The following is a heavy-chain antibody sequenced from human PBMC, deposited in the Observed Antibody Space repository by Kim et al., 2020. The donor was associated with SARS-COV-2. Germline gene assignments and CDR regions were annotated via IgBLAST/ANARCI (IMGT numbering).Heavy chain of an antibody. J-gene: IGHJ5*02. V-gene: IGHV1-18*01. D-gene: IGHD6-13*01. Sequence: NYAQKLQSRATMTTDTSTSTAYMELRSLRSDDTAVYYCARDDLSAAWFDPWGQGTLVTVSS. CDR3: ARDDLSAAWFDP.